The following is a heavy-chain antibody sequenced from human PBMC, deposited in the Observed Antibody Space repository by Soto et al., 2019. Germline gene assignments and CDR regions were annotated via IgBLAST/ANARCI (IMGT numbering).Heavy chain of an antibody. CDR3: ARDPPNHYYDSSGYYYPA. CDR1: GFTFSSYS. J-gene: IGHJ5*02. CDR2: ISSSSSYI. D-gene: IGHD3-22*01. Sequence: PGGSLRLSCAASGFTFSSYSMNWVRQAPGKGLEWVSSISSSSSYIYYADSVKGRFTISRDNAKNSLYLQMNSLRAEDTAVYYCARDPPNHYYDSSGYYYPAWGQGTLVTVSS. V-gene: IGHV3-21*01.